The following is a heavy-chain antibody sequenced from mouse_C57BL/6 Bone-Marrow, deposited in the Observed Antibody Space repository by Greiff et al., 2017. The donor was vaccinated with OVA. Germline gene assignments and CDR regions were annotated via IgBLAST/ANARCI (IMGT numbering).Heavy chain of an antibody. D-gene: IGHD1-1*01. CDR1: GFTFSSYA. CDR3: TRDRYYYGSSYVGYFDV. V-gene: IGHV5-9-1*02. Sequence: EVQLQESGEGLVKPGGSLKLSCAASGFTFSSYAMSWVRQTPEKRLEWVAYISSGGDYIYYADTVKGRFTISRDNARNTLYLQMSSLKSEDTAMYYCTRDRYYYGSSYVGYFDVWGTGTTVTVSS. J-gene: IGHJ1*03. CDR2: ISSGGDYI.